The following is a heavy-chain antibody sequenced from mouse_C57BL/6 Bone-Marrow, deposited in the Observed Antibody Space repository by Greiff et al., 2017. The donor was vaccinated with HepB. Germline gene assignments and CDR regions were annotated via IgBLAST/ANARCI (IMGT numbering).Heavy chain of an antibody. V-gene: IGHV1-74*01. CDR3: AIKETVVAPFDY. Sequence: QVQLKQPGAELVKPGASVKVSCKASGYTFTSYWMHWVKQRPGQGLEWIGRIHPSDSDTNYNQKFKGKATLTVDKSSSTAYLQLSSLTSEDSAVYYCAIKETVVAPFDYWGQGTTLTVSS. CDR1: GYTFTSYW. CDR2: IHPSDSDT. J-gene: IGHJ2*01. D-gene: IGHD1-1*01.